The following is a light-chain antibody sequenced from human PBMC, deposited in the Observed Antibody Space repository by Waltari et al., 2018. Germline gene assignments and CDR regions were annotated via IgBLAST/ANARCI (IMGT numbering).Light chain of an antibody. V-gene: IGKV2-30*02. CDR1: QSLAPSDGNTY. CDR3: MQSIHWPWT. Sequence: DVVMTQSPLSLPVTLGQPASISCNSSQSLAPSDGNTYFNWFPQRPGQSPRRLIYKVSNRDSGVPDRFSGSGSGTDFTLKISRVEAEDVGVYYCMQSIHWPWTFGQGTKVEIK. J-gene: IGKJ1*01. CDR2: KVS.